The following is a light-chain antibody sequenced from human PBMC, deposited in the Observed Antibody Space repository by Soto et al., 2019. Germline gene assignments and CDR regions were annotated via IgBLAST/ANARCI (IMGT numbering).Light chain of an antibody. CDR1: SGDVGAYDF. CDR3: VSFTVHYSYV. Sequence: QSALTQPASVSGSPGQSITISCTGTSGDVGAYDFVSWYQHHPGKAPRLVIYDVSRRPAGASDRFSGSKSGSTASLTISSLRAEDEADYYCVSFTVHYSYVFGTGTKLTVL. V-gene: IGLV2-14*01. CDR2: DVS. J-gene: IGLJ1*01.